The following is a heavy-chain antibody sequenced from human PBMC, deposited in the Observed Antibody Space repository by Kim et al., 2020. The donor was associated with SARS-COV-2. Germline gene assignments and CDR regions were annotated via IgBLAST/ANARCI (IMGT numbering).Heavy chain of an antibody. J-gene: IGHJ3*02. Sequence: SETLSLTCTVSGGSISSSSYYWGWIRQPPGKGLEWIGSMYYSGSTYYNPSLKSGVTISVDTSKNQFSLKLSSVTAADTAVYYCARHSIEGDLKSAFDIWGQRTMFTVSS. CDR3: ARHSIEGDLKSAFDI. D-gene: IGHD1-26*01. CDR2: MYYSGST. CDR1: GGSISSSSYY. V-gene: IGHV4-39*01.